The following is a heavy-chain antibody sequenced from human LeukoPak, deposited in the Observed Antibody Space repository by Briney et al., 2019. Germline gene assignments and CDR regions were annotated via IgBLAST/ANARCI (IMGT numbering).Heavy chain of an antibody. CDR1: GYTFSSYG. CDR2: ISGSNGNT. J-gene: IGHJ3*02. D-gene: IGHD3-22*01. CDR3: ARDDRDYNDRSGDI. Sequence: ASVKVSCKASGYTFSSYGISWVRQAPGQGLEWMGWISGSNGNTNYAQKLQGRVTMTTDTSTSTAYMEVRSLSSDDTAVYYCARDDRDYNDRSGDIWGQGTVVTVSS. V-gene: IGHV1-18*01.